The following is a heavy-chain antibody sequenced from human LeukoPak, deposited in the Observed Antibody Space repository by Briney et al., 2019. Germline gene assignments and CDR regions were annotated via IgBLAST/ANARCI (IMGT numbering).Heavy chain of an antibody. CDR2: INPSGGST. V-gene: IGHV1-46*01. D-gene: IGHD3-10*01. Sequence: ASVKVSCKASGYTFTSYYMHWVRQAPGQGLEWMGIINPSGGSTSYAQKFQGRVTMTRDMSTSTVYMELSSLRSEDTAVYYCARDGVSYYGSGSYYFGYWGQGTLVTVSS. CDR3: ARDGVSYYGSGSYYFGY. J-gene: IGHJ4*02. CDR1: GYTFTSYY.